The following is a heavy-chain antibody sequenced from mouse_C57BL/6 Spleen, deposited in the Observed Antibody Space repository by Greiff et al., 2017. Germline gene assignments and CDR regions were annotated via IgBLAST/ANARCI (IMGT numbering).Heavy chain of an antibody. J-gene: IGHJ1*03. D-gene: IGHD1-1*01. Sequence: QVQLQQSGAELVRPGASVTLSCKASGYTFTDYEMHWVKQTPVHGLEWIGAIDPETGGTAYNQKFKGKAILTADKSSSTAYMELRSLTSEDSAVYYCTRLDGRSHWYFDVWGTGTTVTVSS. V-gene: IGHV1-15*01. CDR1: GYTFTDYE. CDR2: IDPETGGT. CDR3: TRLDGRSHWYFDV.